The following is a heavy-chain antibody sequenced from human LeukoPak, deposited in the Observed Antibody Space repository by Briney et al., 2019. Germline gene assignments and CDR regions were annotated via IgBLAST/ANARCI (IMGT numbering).Heavy chain of an antibody. Sequence: GRSLRLSCAASGFTFSSYGMHWVRQAPGKGLEWVAVISYDGSNKKYADSVKGRFTISRDNSKNTLYLQMNSLRAEDTAVYYCARTYCSGGSCYFAYWGQGTLVTVSS. J-gene: IGHJ4*02. D-gene: IGHD2-15*01. CDR1: GFTFSSYG. V-gene: IGHV3-30*03. CDR2: ISYDGSNK. CDR3: ARTYCSGGSCYFAY.